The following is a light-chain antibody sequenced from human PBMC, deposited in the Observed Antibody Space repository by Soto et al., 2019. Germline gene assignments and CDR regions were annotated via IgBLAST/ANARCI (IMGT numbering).Light chain of an antibody. CDR2: GAS. CDR3: QQYSSSSRS. V-gene: IGKV3-20*01. CDR1: QTVSSGY. Sequence: EILLTQSPVTLSLSPGQRATLSCRASQTVSSGYLAWYQQKPGQAPRLLIYGASSRAPGIPDRFRGSGSGTDFTLTITGLEPEDFAVYYCQQYSSSSRSFGEGTKVDI. J-gene: IGKJ1*01.